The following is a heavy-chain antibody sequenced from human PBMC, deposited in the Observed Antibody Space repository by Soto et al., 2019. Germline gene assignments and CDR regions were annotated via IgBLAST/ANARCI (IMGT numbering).Heavy chain of an antibody. J-gene: IGHJ4*02. D-gene: IGHD2-2*01. CDR1: GGSISSYY. Sequence: RSLTCTVSGGSISSYYWSWIRQPPGKGLEWIGYIYYSGSTNYNPSLKSRVTISVDTSKNQFSLKLSSVTAADTAVYYCARTVVVPAATDYWGQGTLVTVSS. CDR2: IYYSGST. CDR3: ARTVVVPAATDY. V-gene: IGHV4-59*01.